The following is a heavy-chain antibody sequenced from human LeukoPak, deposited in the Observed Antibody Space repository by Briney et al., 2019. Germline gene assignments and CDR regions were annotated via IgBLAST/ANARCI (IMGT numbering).Heavy chain of an antibody. V-gene: IGHV1-18*01. J-gene: IGHJ4*02. Sequence: ASVKVSCKASGGTFSSYAISWVRQAPGQGLEWMGWISAYNGNTNYAQKLQGRVTMTTDTSTSTAYMELRSLRSDDTAVYYCARVRDTYYYDSSGYWDFDYWGQGTLVTVSS. CDR2: ISAYNGNT. CDR1: GGTFSSYA. D-gene: IGHD3-22*01. CDR3: ARVRDTYYYDSSGYWDFDY.